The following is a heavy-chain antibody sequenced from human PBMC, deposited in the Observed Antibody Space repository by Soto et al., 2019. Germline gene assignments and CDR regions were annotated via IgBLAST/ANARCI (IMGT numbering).Heavy chain of an antibody. D-gene: IGHD2-8*01. CDR3: ASTSTTGVCYGC. CDR2: IIPIFGTA. J-gene: IGHJ4*02. CDR1: GGTFSSYA. V-gene: IGHV1-69*13. Sequence: ASVKVSCKASGGTFSSYAISWVRQAPGKGLEWMGGIIPIFGTANYAQKFQGRVTITADESTSTAYMELSSLRSEDTAVYYCASTSTTGVCYGCWGQGTLVTVSS.